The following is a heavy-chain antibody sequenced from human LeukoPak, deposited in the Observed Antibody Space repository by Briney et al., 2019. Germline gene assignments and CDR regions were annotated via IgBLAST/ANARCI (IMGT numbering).Heavy chain of an antibody. CDR3: VRGSGASSMSGS. Sequence: SEALSLTCTVSGASINFNYWNWVRLPPGKGLEWIGYKYNSGSTNYNPSLKSRVTISIDTSKNQLSLKLTSVTAEDTAVYFCVRGSGASSMSGSWGQGTLVTVSS. CDR1: GASINFNY. D-gene: IGHD3-10*01. V-gene: IGHV4-59*01. J-gene: IGHJ5*02. CDR2: KYNSGST.